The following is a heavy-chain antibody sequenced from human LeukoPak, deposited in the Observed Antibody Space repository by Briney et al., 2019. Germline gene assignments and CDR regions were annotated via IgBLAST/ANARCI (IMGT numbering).Heavy chain of an antibody. CDR2: ISSRSSYI. V-gene: IGHV3-21*01. CDR3: ARAPEGWLQLREFDY. CDR1: GFTFSSYS. J-gene: IGHJ4*02. Sequence: GGSLRLSCAASGFTFSSYSMNWVRQAPGKGLEWVSSISSRSSYIYYADSVKGRFTISRDNAKNSLYLQMNSLRAEDTAVYYCARAPEGWLQLREFDYWGQGTLVTVSS. D-gene: IGHD5-12*01.